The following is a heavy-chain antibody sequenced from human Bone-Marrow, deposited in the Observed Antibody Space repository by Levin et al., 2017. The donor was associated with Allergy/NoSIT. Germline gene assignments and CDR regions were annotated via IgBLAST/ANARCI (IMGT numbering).Heavy chain of an antibody. V-gene: IGHV4-39*01. J-gene: IGHJ5*02. Sequence: SETLSLTCTVSGGSISSSSYYWGWIRQPPGKGLEWIGSIYYSGSTYYNPSLKSRVTISVDTSKNQFSLKLSSVTAADTAVYYCARRAYGSGSYGNWFDPWGQGTLVTVSS. CDR3: ARRAYGSGSYGNWFDP. CDR2: IYYSGST. CDR1: GGSISSSSYY. D-gene: IGHD3-10*01.